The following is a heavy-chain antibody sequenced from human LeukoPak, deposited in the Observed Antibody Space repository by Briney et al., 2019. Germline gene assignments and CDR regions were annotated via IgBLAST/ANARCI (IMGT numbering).Heavy chain of an antibody. J-gene: IGHJ4*02. CDR1: GFSVSNTY. D-gene: IGHD3-22*01. CDR3: AKARTYYYDSSGFDY. Sequence: GGSLRLSCAASGFSVSNTYMSWVRQAPGKGLEWVSVIYSGDSGVSTYYADSVKGRFTISRHNSRNTLYLQMSSLRAEDTAVYYCAKARTYYYDSSGFDYWGQGTLVTVSS. CDR2: IYSGDSGVST. V-gene: IGHV3-53*01.